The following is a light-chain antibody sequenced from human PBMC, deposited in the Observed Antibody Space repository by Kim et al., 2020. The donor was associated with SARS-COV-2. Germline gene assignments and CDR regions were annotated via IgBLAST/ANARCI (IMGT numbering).Light chain of an antibody. CDR2: DVS. Sequence: GQSITISCGGTSSDVGDDNYVSWYQKHPGEVPKLMIYDVSERPSGVSNRFSGSKSGNTASLTISGLQAEDEADYYCSSYTTSSTYVFGTGTKVTVL. CDR1: SSDVGDDNY. CDR3: SSYTTSSTYV. J-gene: IGLJ1*01. V-gene: IGLV2-14*03.